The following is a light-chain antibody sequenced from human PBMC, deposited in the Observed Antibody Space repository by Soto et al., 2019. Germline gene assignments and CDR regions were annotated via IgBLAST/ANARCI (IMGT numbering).Light chain of an antibody. J-gene: IGKJ4*01. V-gene: IGKV1-5*03. Sequence: DIQMTQSPSTLGASVGDTVTISCRASQSVSPWLAWYQQKPGKAPKLLIYKTSRLQSGVPSRFSVSGSGTDFPLKISSLQPDHFALYYCQQYNSGGLTFGGGTTVEIK. CDR2: KTS. CDR3: QQYNSGGLT. CDR1: QSVSPW.